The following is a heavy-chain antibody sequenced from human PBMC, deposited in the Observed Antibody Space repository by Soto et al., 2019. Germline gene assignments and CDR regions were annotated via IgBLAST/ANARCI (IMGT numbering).Heavy chain of an antibody. V-gene: IGHV1-69*13. CDR1: GGTFSSYA. CDR2: VIPIFGTA. D-gene: IGHD6-13*01. Sequence: ASVKVSCKASGGTFSSYAISWVRQAPGQGLEWMGGVIPIFGTANYAQKFQGRVTITADESTSTAYMELSSLRSEDTAVYYCARALAAGTAPWFDPWGQGTLVTVSS. J-gene: IGHJ5*02. CDR3: ARALAAGTAPWFDP.